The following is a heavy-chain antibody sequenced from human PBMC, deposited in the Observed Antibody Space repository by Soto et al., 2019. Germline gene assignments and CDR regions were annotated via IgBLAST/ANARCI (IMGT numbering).Heavy chain of an antibody. CDR3: AGEVGSYSSSWYGDDY. D-gene: IGHD6-13*01. CDR2: IIPIFGTA. CDR1: GGTFSSYA. Sequence: SVKVSCKASGGTFSSYAISWVRQAPGQGLEWMGGIIPIFGTANYAQKFQGRVTITADESTSTAYMELSSLRSEDTAVYYCAGEVGSYSSSWYGDDYWGQGXLVTVYS. J-gene: IGHJ4*02. V-gene: IGHV1-69*13.